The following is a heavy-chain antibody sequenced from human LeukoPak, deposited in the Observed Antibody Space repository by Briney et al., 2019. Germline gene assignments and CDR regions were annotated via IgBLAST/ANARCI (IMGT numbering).Heavy chain of an antibody. V-gene: IGHV1-18*01. CDR1: GYTFTSYG. CDR2: ISAYNGNT. CDR3: AKSRRQYYYGSGSVDY. J-gene: IGHJ4*02. Sequence: ASVKVSCKASGYTFTSYGISWVRQAPGQGLEWMGWISAYNGNTNYAQKLQGRVTMTTDTSTSTAYMELRSLRSDDTAVYYCAKSRRQYYYGSGSVDYWGQGTLVTVSS. D-gene: IGHD3-10*01.